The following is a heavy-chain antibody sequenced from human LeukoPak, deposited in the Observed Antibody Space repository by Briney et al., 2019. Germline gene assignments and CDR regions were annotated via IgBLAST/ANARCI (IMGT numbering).Heavy chain of an antibody. J-gene: IGHJ4*02. CDR2: IRYDGSNK. D-gene: IGHD2-8*01. CDR3: ARGDGGETTNGGYYFNY. V-gene: IGHV3-30*02. Sequence: GGSLRLSCAASGFTFSSYGMHWVRQAPGKGLEWVAFIRYDGSNKYYADSVKGRFTISRDNPKNTLYLQMNSLRAEDTAVYYCARGDGGETTNGGYYFNYWGQGTLVTVSS. CDR1: GFTFSSYG.